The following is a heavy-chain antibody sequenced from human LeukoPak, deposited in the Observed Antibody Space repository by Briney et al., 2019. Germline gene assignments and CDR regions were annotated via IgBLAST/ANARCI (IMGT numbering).Heavy chain of an antibody. Sequence: PGGSLRLSCAASGFTFTYHWMHWVRQGPGKGLVWVSRIRSDGGETNYADSVKGRFTISRDNAKNTLYLQMNSLGAEDTAVYYCGRDAVLGSGSIADWGQGVLVTVYS. CDR2: IRSDGGET. D-gene: IGHD3-10*01. CDR3: GRDAVLGSGSIAD. J-gene: IGHJ4*02. V-gene: IGHV3-74*01. CDR1: GFTFTYHW.